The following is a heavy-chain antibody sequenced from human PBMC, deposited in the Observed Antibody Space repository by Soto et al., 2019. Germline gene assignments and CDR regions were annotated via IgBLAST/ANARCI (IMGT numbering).Heavy chain of an antibody. J-gene: IGHJ5*02. D-gene: IGHD4-17*01. Sequence: PGGSLRLSCAASGFTFSSYGMHWVRQAPGKGLEWVAVISYDGSNKYYADSVKGRSTISRDNAKNSLYLQMNSLRAEDTAVYYCAREADYVNWFDPWGQGTLVTVSS. V-gene: IGHV3-30*03. CDR1: GFTFSSYG. CDR2: ISYDGSNK. CDR3: AREADYVNWFDP.